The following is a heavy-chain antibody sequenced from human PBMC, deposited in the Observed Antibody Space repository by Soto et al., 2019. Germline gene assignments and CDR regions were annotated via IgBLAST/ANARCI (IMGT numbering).Heavy chain of an antibody. V-gene: IGHV4-39*01. Sequence: PSETLSLTCTVSGGSISSWSYYWGWIRQPPGKGLEWIGIVYHTGTAYYNPSLKSRVAISADTSKNQFSLMVTSVTAADTAVYYCAGLPKRPAEYCSSPTCYNWFDPWGQGAVVTV. CDR2: VYHTGTA. J-gene: IGHJ5*02. D-gene: IGHD2-2*01. CDR3: AGLPKRPAEYCSSPTCYNWFDP. CDR1: GGSISSWSYY.